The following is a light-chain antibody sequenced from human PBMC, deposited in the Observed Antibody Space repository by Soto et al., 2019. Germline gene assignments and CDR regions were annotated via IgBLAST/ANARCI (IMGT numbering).Light chain of an antibody. V-gene: IGKV3-20*01. CDR3: QQFGSSPLT. Sequence: IVLTQSPGTLSLSPGDRAILSCRASQSVPSDSLAWYHQSPGQAPRLLIYGASNRATGIPDRFSGSGSGTDFTLTISRLDPEDFALFFCQQFGSSPLTFGQGTKVEVK. J-gene: IGKJ1*01. CDR2: GAS. CDR1: QSVPSDS.